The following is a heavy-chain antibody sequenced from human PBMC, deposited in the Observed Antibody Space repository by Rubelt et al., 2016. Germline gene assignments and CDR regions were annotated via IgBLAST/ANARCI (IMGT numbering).Heavy chain of an antibody. Sequence: QVQLVQSGAEVKKPGASVKVSCKTSRYAFTSYHMHWVRQAPGQGLEWMGRINPNSGGTNYAQKFQGRVTMTRDTSLSTAYMELRRLRPDDTAVYYWARDQQQLLYNWFDPWGQGTLVTVSS. J-gene: IGHJ5*02. V-gene: IGHV1-2*06. D-gene: IGHD6-13*01. CDR2: INPNSGGT. CDR3: ARDQQQLLYNWFDP. CDR1: RYAFTSYH.